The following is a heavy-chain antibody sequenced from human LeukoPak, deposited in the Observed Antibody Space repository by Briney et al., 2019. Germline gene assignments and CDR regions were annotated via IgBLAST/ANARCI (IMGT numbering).Heavy chain of an antibody. J-gene: IGHJ4*02. CDR2: ISAYNGNT. V-gene: IGHV1-18*01. Sequence: ASVKVSCKASGYTFTSYGISWVRQAPGQGLEWMGWISAYNGNTNYAQKLQGRVTMTTDTSTSTAYMELRSLRSDDTAVYYCAKDIPLEGYDFRNYWGQGTLVTVSS. CDR1: GYTFTSYG. D-gene: IGHD3-3*01. CDR3: AKDIPLEGYDFRNY.